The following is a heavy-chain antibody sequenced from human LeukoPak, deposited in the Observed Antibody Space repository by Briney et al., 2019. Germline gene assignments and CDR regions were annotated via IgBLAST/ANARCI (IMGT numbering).Heavy chain of an antibody. CDR3: ARWSRGYSYGGKRYYFDY. Sequence: GGSLRLSCAASGFTFSSYAMSWVRQAPGKGLEWVSAISGSGFGTYYADSAKGRFTISRDNSKNTLYLQMNSLRAEDTAVYCCARWSRGYSYGGKRYYFDYWGQGTLVTVSS. CDR1: GFTFSSYA. J-gene: IGHJ4*02. D-gene: IGHD5-18*01. CDR2: ISGSGFGT. V-gene: IGHV3-23*01.